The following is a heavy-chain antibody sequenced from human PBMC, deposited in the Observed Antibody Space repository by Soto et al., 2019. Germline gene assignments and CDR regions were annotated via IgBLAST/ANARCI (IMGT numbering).Heavy chain of an antibody. CDR1: VGSISSSSYY. V-gene: IGHV4-39*01. CDR3: AILRGYLDY. Sequence: QLQLQESGPGLVKPSETLSLTCIVSVGSISSSSYYWGWIRQPPGKGLEWIVSIYYSGSTYYNPSLESRVTISVDTSKNQFSLKLSSVTAADTAVYYCAILRGYLDYWGQGTLVTVSS. D-gene: IGHD2-15*01. J-gene: IGHJ4*02. CDR2: IYYSGST.